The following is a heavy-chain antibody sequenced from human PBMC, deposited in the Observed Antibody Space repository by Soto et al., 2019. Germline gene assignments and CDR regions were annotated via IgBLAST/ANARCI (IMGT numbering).Heavy chain of an antibody. Sequence: SETLSLTCTFSCGSIISYYWSWIRQPPGKGLEWIGYIYYSGSTNYNPSLKSRVTISVDTSKNQFSLKLSSVTAADTAVYYCARGGLRYTYGMDVWGQGTTVTVSS. CDR3: ARGGLRYTYGMDV. CDR1: CGSIISYY. D-gene: IGHD3-9*01. V-gene: IGHV4-59*01. CDR2: IYYSGST. J-gene: IGHJ6*02.